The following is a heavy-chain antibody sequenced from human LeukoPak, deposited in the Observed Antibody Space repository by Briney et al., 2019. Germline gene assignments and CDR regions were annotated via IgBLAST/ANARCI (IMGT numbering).Heavy chain of an antibody. CDR1: GGSFSGYY. V-gene: IGHV4-34*01. CDR2: INHSGST. J-gene: IGHJ3*02. Sequence: NPSETLSLTCAVYGGSFSGYYWSWIRQPPGKGLEWIGEINHSGSTNYNPSLKSRVTISVDTSKNQFSLKLSSVTAADTAVYYCARVRLGRPTRDAFDIWGQGQWSPSLQ. CDR3: ARVRLGRPTRDAFDI. D-gene: IGHD3-9*01.